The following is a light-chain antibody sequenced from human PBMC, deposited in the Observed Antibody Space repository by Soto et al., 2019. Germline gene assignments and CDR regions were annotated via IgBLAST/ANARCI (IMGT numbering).Light chain of an antibody. CDR2: DAS. J-gene: IGKJ1*01. CDR1: QSFSSR. Sequence: EIVLTQSPGTLSLSAGERATLSCRASQSFSSRLVWYQRKPGKSPRLLIYDASTRVTGMPGRFSGSGSGTEFTLTISSLQSEDFAVYFCQQYDNWPWTFGQGTKVDIK. V-gene: IGKV3-15*01. CDR3: QQYDNWPWT.